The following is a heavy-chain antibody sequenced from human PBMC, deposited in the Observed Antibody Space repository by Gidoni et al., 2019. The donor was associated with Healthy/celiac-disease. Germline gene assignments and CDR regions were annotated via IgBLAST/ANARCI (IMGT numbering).Heavy chain of an antibody. CDR2: IAPTDSYT. J-gene: IGHJ6*02. Sequence: EVQLVQSGAEVKKPGESLMISCKGSGYSFPSYWIRWVRQMPGKGLEGMGGIAPTDSYTNYSPSFQGHVTISADKSISTAYLQWGSLKASDTAMYYCATHEYSSSSGYYYGMDVWGQGTTVTVSS. CDR3: ATHEYSSSSGYYYGMDV. D-gene: IGHD6-6*01. CDR1: GYSFPSYW. V-gene: IGHV5-10-1*03.